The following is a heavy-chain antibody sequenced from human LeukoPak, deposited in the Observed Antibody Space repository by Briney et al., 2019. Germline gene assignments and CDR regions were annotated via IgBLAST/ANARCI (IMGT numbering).Heavy chain of an antibody. Sequence: GGSLRLSCAASGFTFSVFWMSWVRQAPGKGLEWVANIKQNGSEKYYVDSVKGRFTISRDNDNNSMYLQINSLRAEDTAVYYCARYHGGYFAYWGQGTLVTVSS. J-gene: IGHJ4*02. D-gene: IGHD2-15*01. CDR3: ARYHGGYFAY. CDR1: GFTFSVFW. V-gene: IGHV3-7*01. CDR2: IKQNGSEK.